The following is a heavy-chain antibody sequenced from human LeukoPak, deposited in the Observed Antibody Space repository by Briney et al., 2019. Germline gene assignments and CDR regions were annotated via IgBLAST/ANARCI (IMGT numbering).Heavy chain of an antibody. D-gene: IGHD3-22*01. J-gene: IGHJ4*02. CDR1: GFTFSSYA. Sequence: GGSLRLSCAASGFTFSSYAMTWVRQAPGKGLEWVSAIRGSDGNTYYADSVKGRFTISRDNSKNTLYLQMNSLRGEDTAVYYCAKDWSGGYSSYIDYWGQGTLVTVSS. CDR3: AKDWSGGYSSYIDY. V-gene: IGHV3-23*01. CDR2: IRGSDGNT.